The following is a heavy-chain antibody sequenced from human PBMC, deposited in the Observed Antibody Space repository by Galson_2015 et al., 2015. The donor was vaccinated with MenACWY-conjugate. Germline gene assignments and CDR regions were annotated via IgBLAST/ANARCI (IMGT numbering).Heavy chain of an antibody. D-gene: IGHD4-17*01. J-gene: IGHJ4*02. Sequence: SETLSLTCTVSGASMSNYSWTWIRQSPGKGLEWIGHIYHSGATNYNPSLQSRVTISADASKDQISLNLASVSAADTAVYYCARRATTGWFDYWGQGTLVTVSS. CDR2: IYHSGAT. V-gene: IGHV4-59*13. CDR1: GASMSNYS. CDR3: ARRATTGWFDY.